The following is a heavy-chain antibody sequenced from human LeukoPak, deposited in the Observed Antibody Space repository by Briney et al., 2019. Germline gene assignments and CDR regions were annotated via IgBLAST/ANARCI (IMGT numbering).Heavy chain of an antibody. J-gene: IGHJ4*02. D-gene: IGHD2-21*01. V-gene: IGHV3-30*02. CDR3: ARFAYCGGHCYYFDY. Sequence: GGSLRLSCAASGFTFSSYGMHWVRQAPGKGLEWVAFIRYDGSNKYYADSVKGRFTISRDNAKNSLYLQMDSLRAEDTAVYYCARFAYCGGHCYYFDYWGQGTLVTVSS. CDR2: IRYDGSNK. CDR1: GFTFSSYG.